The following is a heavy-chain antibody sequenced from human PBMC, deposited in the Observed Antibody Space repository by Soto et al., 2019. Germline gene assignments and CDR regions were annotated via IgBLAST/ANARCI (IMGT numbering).Heavy chain of an antibody. CDR1: GGTFSSYA. V-gene: IGHV1-69*06. J-gene: IGHJ4*02. D-gene: IGHD2-15*01. CDR3: ASEWGVCSCGSGPNDY. CDR2: FIPIFGTA. Sequence: QVQLVQSGAEVKKPGSSVKVSCKASGGTFSSYAISWVRQAPGQGLEWMGGFIPIFGTANYAQKFQGRVPITMDISPSTAYMELSSLRSEDTALYYSASEWGVCSCGSGPNDYWGQGTLVTVSS.